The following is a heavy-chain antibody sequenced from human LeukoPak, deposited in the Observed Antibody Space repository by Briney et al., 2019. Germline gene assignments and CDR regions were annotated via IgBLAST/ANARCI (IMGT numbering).Heavy chain of an antibody. J-gene: IGHJ4*02. D-gene: IGHD2-15*01. CDR3: ARDLYCSGGSCYSFDY. V-gene: IGHV1-18*01. CDR1: GYTFTSYG. CDR2: ISAYNGNT. Sequence: ASVKVSCKASGYTFTSYGISWVRLAPGQGLEWMGWISAYNGNTNYAQKLQGRVTMTTDTSTSTAYMELRSLRSDDTAVYYCARDLYCSGGSCYSFDYWGQGTLVTVSS.